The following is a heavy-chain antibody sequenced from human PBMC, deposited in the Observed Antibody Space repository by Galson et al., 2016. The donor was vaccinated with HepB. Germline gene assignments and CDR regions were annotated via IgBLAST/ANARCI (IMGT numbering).Heavy chain of an antibody. Sequence: SLRLSCAASGFTFSNSEMNWVRQTPGKGLEWVSAISGNGGSIYNADSVKGRFTISRDNSKNTLYLQMNSLRAEDTAVYYCAVARFLEWFTFDSWGQGTLVTVSS. D-gene: IGHD3-3*01. V-gene: IGHV3-23*01. CDR1: GFTFSNSE. J-gene: IGHJ4*02. CDR2: ISGNGGSI. CDR3: AVARFLEWFTFDS.